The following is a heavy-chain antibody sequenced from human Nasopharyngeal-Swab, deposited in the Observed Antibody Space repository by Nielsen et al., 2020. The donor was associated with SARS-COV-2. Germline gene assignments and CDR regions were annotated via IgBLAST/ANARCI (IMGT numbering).Heavy chain of an antibody. CDR3: ARSPLPGPDWLLSPRDYYYGMDV. CDR1: GGSISSYY. CDR2: IYYSGST. V-gene: IGHV4-59*01. Sequence: SETLSLTCTVSGGSISSYYWSWIRQPPGKGLEWIGYIYYSGSTNYNPSLKSRVTISVDTSKNQFSLKLSSVTAADTAVYYCARSPLPGPDWLLSPRDYYYGMDVWGQGTTVTVSS. J-gene: IGHJ6*02. D-gene: IGHD3-9*01.